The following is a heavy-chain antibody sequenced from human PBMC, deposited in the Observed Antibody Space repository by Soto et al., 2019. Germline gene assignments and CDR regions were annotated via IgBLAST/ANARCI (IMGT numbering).Heavy chain of an antibody. D-gene: IGHD3-9*01. V-gene: IGHV4-30-4*01. CDR3: ASGYYDILTGRDTKYYFDY. CDR1: GGSIINGDYY. CDR2: IYYSGNT. Sequence: SETLSLTCTVSGGSIINGDYYWTWISQPPGKGLEWIGYIYYSGNTYYNPSLKSRVMISVDTSKNQFSLNLSSVTAADTAVYYCASGYYDILTGRDTKYYFDYWGQGALVTVSS. J-gene: IGHJ4*02.